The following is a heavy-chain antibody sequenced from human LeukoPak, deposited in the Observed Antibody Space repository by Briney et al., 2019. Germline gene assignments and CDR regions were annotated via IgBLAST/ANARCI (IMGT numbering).Heavy chain of an antibody. V-gene: IGHV1-46*01. J-gene: IGHJ4*02. CDR3: ARDVASSGYYWD. CDR1: GYTFTSYY. Sequence: ASVTVSCKASGYTFTSYYMHWVRQAPGQGLEWMGIINPSGGSAIYAQNFQGRVTMTRNTSTSTVFMELSSLKSEDTAVYYCARDVASSGYYWDWGQGTLVTVSS. D-gene: IGHD3-22*01. CDR2: INPSGGSA.